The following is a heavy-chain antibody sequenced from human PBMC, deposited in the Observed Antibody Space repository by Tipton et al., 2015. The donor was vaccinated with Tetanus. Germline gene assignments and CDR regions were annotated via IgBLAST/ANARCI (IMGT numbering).Heavy chain of an antibody. CDR1: DGPVSSGGHY. D-gene: IGHD5-12*01. CDR2: IYYSGTT. CDR3: ARAELRRGFSGYLYYDL. Sequence: TLSLTCTVSDGPVSSGGHYWGWVRQLPGKGLEWIGCIYYSGTTYYNPSLRSRLSISVDTSKNQFSLSLASVTAADTAIYYCARAELRRGFSGYLYYDLWGRGILVTVSS. J-gene: IGHJ2*01. V-gene: IGHV4-31*03.